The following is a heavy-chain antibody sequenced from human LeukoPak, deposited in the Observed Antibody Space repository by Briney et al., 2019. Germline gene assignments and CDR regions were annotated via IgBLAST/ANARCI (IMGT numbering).Heavy chain of an antibody. D-gene: IGHD2-2*01. V-gene: IGHV4-34*01. CDR2: INHSGST. CDR3: ARVTTSRAKRRTGDIVVVPAARVYNWFDP. CDR1: GGSFSGYY. Sequence: SETLSLTCAVYGGSFSGYYWSWIRQPPGKGLEWIGEINHSGSTNYNPSLKSRVTISVDTSKNQFSLKLSSVTAADTAVYYCARVTTSRAKRRTGDIVVVPAARVYNWFDPWGQGTLVTVSS. J-gene: IGHJ5*02.